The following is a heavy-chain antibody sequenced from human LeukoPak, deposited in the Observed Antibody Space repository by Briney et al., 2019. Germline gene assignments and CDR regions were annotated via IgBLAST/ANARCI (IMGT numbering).Heavy chain of an antibody. CDR1: GGSFSGYY. CDR3: ARISRYSSSWYQGYYDSSGYYSDY. V-gene: IGHV4-34*01. J-gene: IGHJ4*02. D-gene: IGHD3-22*01. CDR2: INHSGST. Sequence: SETLSLTCAVYGGSFSGYYWSWIRQPPGKGLEWIGEINHSGSTNYNPSLKSRVTISVDTSKNQFSLKLSSVTAADTAVYYCARISRYSSSWYQGYYDSSGYYSDYWGQGTLVTVSS.